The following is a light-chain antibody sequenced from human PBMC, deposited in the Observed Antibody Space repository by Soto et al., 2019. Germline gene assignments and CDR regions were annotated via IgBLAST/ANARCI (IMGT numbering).Light chain of an antibody. J-gene: IGLJ3*02. CDR3: CSFAGRYTLG. CDR1: SRDVGNYNY. V-gene: IGLV2-11*01. CDR2: DVN. Sequence: QSVLTQPSSVSGSPGQSVTISCTGTSRDVGNYNYVSWYQQHPAKAPKVIIYDVNKRPSGVPDRFSGSKSGNTASLTISGLQADDEADYFCCSFAGRYTLGFGGGTKLTVL.